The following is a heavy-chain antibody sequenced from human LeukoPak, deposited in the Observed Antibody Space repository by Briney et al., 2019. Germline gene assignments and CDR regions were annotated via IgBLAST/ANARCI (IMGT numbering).Heavy chain of an antibody. D-gene: IGHD2-15*01. CDR2: IYWDDDK. CDR1: GFSLSTSGVG. CDR3: AHRHGWIGGYCSGGSCFDAFDI. Sequence: SGPTLVNPTQTLTLTCTFSGFSLSTSGVGVGWIRQPPGKALEWLALIYWDDDKRYSPSLKSRLTITKDTSKNQVVLTMTNMDPVDTATYYCAHRHGWIGGYCSGGSCFDAFDIWGQGTMVTVSS. V-gene: IGHV2-5*02. J-gene: IGHJ3*02.